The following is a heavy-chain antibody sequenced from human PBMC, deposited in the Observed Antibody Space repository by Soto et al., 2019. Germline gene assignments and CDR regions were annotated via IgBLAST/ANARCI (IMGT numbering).Heavy chain of an antibody. CDR2: IYYSGSI. CDR3: AKNRGNKHRQGMDV. V-gene: IGHV4-61*01. CDR1: GGSVSSGSYY. Sequence: SETLSLTCTVSGGSVSSGSYYWSWIRQPPGKGLEWIGYIYYSGSINYNPSLKSRVTISVDTSKNQFSLKLSSVTAADTAVYYCAKNRGNKHRQGMDVWGQGTTVTVSS. J-gene: IGHJ6*02.